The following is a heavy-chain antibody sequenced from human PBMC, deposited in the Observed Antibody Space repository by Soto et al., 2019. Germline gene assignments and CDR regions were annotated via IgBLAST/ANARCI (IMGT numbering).Heavy chain of an antibody. J-gene: IGHJ4*02. Sequence: EVQLVESGGGLVQPGGSLRLSCAASGFTFSSYDMHWVRQVIGKGLEWVSGIGSGGDTYYPGSVKGRFTISRENAKNSFYLQMTRLRAGDTALYYCARAGAVAGTALDYWGQGTLVAVSS. CDR3: ARAGAVAGTALDY. CDR2: IGSGGDT. D-gene: IGHD6-19*01. V-gene: IGHV3-13*04. CDR1: GFTFSSYD.